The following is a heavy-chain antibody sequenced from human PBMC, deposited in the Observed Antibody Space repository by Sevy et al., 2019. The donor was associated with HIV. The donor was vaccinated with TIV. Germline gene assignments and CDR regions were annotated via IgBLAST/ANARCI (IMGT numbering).Heavy chain of an antibody. D-gene: IGHD2-15*01. CDR3: ARDMGYCSGGSCYTWDYYGMDV. J-gene: IGHJ6*02. Sequence: GGSLRLSCAASGFIFSRYWMTWVRQAPGKGLEWVVNIKQDGSEKYYVDSVKGRFTISRDNAKNSLYLQMNSLRAEDTAVYYCARDMGYCSGGSCYTWDYYGMDVWGQGTTVTVS. CDR1: GFIFSRYW. CDR2: IKQDGSEK. V-gene: IGHV3-7*03.